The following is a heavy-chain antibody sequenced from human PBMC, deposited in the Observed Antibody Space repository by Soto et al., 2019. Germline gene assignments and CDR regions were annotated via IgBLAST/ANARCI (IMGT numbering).Heavy chain of an antibody. CDR3: ARLRTYNFGYGLGY. D-gene: IGHD1-1*01. Sequence: GESLKISRKGSGYDFSEYWITCVRQMPGKSLEWMVLIYPRGSETRYSPSFQGQVTISVDESTATAHLQWSRLRVSDTATYYCARLRTYNFGYGLGYWGRGTQVTVSS. J-gene: IGHJ4*02. V-gene: IGHV5-51*01. CDR1: GYDFSEYW. CDR2: IYPRGSET.